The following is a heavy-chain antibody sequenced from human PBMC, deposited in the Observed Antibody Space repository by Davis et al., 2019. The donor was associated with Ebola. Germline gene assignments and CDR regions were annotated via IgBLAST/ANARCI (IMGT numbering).Heavy chain of an antibody. CDR1: GFTFSSYG. D-gene: IGHD3-10*01. V-gene: IGHV3-33*01. Sequence: GESLKISCAASGFTFSSYGMHWVRQAPGKGLEWVAVIWYDGSNKYYADSVKGRFTISRDNSKNTLYLQMNSLRAEDTAVYYCARDGNYYGSGSYYIWWGQGTLVTVSS. CDR3: ARDGNYYGSGSYYIW. CDR2: IWYDGSNK. J-gene: IGHJ4*02.